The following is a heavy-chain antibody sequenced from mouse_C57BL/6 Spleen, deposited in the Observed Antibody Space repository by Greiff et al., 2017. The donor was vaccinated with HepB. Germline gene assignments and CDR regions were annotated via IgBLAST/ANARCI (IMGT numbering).Heavy chain of an antibody. CDR1: GYSITSGYY. CDR3: ARYSNYEWYFDV. Sequence: DVKLVESGPGLVKPSQSLSLTCSVTGYSITSGYYWNWIRQFPGNKLEWMGYISYDGSNNYNPSLKNRISITRDTSKNQFFLKLNSVTTEDTATYYCARYSNYEWYFDVWGTGTTVTVSS. J-gene: IGHJ1*03. CDR2: ISYDGSN. V-gene: IGHV3-6*01. D-gene: IGHD2-5*01.